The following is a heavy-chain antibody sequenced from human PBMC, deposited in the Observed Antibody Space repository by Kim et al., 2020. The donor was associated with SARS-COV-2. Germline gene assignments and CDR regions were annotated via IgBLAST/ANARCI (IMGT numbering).Heavy chain of an antibody. Sequence: SETLSLTCAVYGGSFSGYYWSWIRQPPGKGLEWIGEINHSGSTNYNPSLKSRVTISVDTSKNQFSLKLSSVTAADTAVYYCARVDYYDSSGYRYWGQGTLVTVSS. D-gene: IGHD3-22*01. J-gene: IGHJ4*02. CDR1: GGSFSGYY. CDR3: ARVDYYDSSGYRY. V-gene: IGHV4-34*01. CDR2: INHSGST.